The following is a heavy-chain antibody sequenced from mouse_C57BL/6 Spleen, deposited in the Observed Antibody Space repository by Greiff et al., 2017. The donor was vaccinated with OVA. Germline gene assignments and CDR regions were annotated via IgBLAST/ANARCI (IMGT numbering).Heavy chain of an antibody. CDR3: TIGGYGSSYDAMDY. CDR1: GYTFTDYE. D-gene: IGHD1-1*01. Sequence: QVQLQQSGAELVRPGASVTLSCKASGYTFTDYEMHWVKQTPVHGLEWIGAIDPETGGTAYNQKFKGKAILTADKSSSTAYMELRSLTSEDSAVYYCTIGGYGSSYDAMDYWGQGTSLTVSS. V-gene: IGHV1-15*01. J-gene: IGHJ4*01. CDR2: IDPETGGT.